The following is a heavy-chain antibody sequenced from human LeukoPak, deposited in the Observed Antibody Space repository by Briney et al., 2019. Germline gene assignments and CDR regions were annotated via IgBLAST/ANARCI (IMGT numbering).Heavy chain of an antibody. CDR3: ARDRTSGYSGGWYND. V-gene: IGHV1-18*01. J-gene: IGHJ4*02. Sequence: ASVKVSCKASGYTFTSYGISWVRQAPGQGLEWMGWISAYNGNTNYAQKLQGRVTMTTDTSTSTAYMELRSLRSDDTAVYYCARDRTSGYSGGWYNDWGQGTLVTVSS. CDR1: GYTFTSYG. CDR2: ISAYNGNT. D-gene: IGHD6-19*01.